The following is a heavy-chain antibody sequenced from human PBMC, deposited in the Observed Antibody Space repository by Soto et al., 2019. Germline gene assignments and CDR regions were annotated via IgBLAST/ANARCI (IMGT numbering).Heavy chain of an antibody. CDR2: INPNSGGT. CDR1: GYTFTGYY. J-gene: IGHJ6*03. Sequence: GASVKVSCKASGYTFTGYYMHWVRQAPGQGLEWMGWINPNSGGTNYAQKFQGWVTMTRDTSISTAYMELSRLRSDDTAVYYCARGSLDDYYYYMDVWGKGTTVTVSS. CDR3: ARGSLDDYYYYMDV. V-gene: IGHV1-2*04.